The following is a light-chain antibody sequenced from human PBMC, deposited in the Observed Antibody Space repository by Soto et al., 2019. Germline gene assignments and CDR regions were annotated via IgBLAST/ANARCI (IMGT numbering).Light chain of an antibody. Sequence: QSALTQPASVSGSPGQSITISCTGTTNDIGRFNLVSWYQQHPAKAPKLVIYADTRRPSGVSNRFSGSKSGNTASLTISGLRPEDEGYYHCCSYAAGSTLVFGGGTKLTVL. CDR3: CSYAAGSTLV. J-gene: IGLJ2*01. V-gene: IGLV2-23*01. CDR1: TNDIGRFNL. CDR2: ADT.